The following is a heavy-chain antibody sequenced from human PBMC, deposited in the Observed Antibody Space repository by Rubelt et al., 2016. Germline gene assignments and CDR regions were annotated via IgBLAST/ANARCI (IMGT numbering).Heavy chain of an antibody. CDR2: IWHDGSNK. Sequence: VAVIWHDGSNKYYEDSVKGRFTISRDNAKNSLYLQMDSLRAEDTAVYYCAKDLASTWPRDLDYWGQGTLVTVSS. CDR3: AKDLASTWPRDLDY. V-gene: IGHV3-33*03. J-gene: IGHJ4*02. D-gene: IGHD6-13*01.